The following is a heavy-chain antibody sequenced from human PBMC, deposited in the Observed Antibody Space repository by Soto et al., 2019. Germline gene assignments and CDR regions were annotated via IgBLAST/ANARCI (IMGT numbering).Heavy chain of an antibody. CDR1: GYSVSSSDCY. CDR2: MLYSGLT. J-gene: IGHJ4*02. D-gene: IGHD2-2*01. CDR3: ARLVVPAAIGDY. Sequence: SETLSLTCSVSGYSVSSSDCYWAWIRQPPGKGLEWIGSMLYSGLTYYNPSLKSRVTISVDTSKNQFSLKLSSVTAADTAVYYCARLVVPAAIGDYWGQGTLVTVSS. V-gene: IGHV4-39*01.